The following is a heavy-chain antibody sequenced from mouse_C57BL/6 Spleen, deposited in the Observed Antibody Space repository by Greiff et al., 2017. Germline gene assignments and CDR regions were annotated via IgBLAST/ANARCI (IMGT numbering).Heavy chain of an antibody. D-gene: IGHD3-3*01. V-gene: IGHV1-39*01. CDR3: ARGLSFEY. CDR1: GYSFTDYN. Sequence: VQLQQSGPEPVKSGASVKISSKASGYSFTDYNMNSVKQSNGSILAWIRVMNPNFGTARYNQKFKGKATLTVDQSSSTAYMQLNSLTSEDSAVYYCARGLSFEYWGQGSTLTVSA. J-gene: IGHJ2*01. CDR2: MNPNFGTA.